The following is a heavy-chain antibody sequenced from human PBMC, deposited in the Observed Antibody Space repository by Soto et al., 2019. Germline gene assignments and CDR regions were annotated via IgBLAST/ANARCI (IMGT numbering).Heavy chain of an antibody. V-gene: IGHV1-3*01. D-gene: IGHD3-9*01. Sequence: ASVKVSCKASGYTFTSYAMHWVRQAPGQRLEWMGWINAGNGNTKYSQKFQGRVTITRDTSASTAYMELSSLRSEDTAVYYCARDILTGYPLGWFDPWGQGTLVTV. J-gene: IGHJ5*02. CDR1: GYTFTSYA. CDR3: ARDILTGYPLGWFDP. CDR2: INAGNGNT.